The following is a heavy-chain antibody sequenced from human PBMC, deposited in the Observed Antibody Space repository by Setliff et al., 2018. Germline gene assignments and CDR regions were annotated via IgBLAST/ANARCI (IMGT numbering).Heavy chain of an antibody. J-gene: IGHJ5*02. CDR1: RDSFTNYW. CDR2: IFPADADT. D-gene: IGHD2-2*01. Sequence: GESLKISCKESRDSFTNYWIIWVRQVPGKGLEWMGMIFPADADTRYNPSFKGQVTMSLDRSITTAYLLWDSLKASDTAIYYCAQKHQRASWAFDPWGRGTLVTVSS. CDR3: AQKHQRASWAFDP. V-gene: IGHV5-51*01.